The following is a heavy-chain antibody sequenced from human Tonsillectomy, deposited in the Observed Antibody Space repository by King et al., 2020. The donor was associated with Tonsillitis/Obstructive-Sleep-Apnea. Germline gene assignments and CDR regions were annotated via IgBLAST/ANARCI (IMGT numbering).Heavy chain of an antibody. J-gene: IGHJ5*02. CDR3: ATVCGSVGVNWFDP. CDR2: IHYSGST. V-gene: IGHV4-59*08. D-gene: IGHD3-16*01. CDR1: GGSISSYY. Sequence: VQLQESGPGLVKPSETLSLTCTVSGGSISSYYWSWIRQPPGKGLEWIGFIHYSGSTNYNPSLKSRVTISVDTSKNQFSLKLCSVTAADTAVYYCATVCGSVGVNWFDPWGQGTLVTVSS.